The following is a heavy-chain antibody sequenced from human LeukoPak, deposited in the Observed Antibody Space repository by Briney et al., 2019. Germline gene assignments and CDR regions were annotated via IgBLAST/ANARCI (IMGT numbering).Heavy chain of an antibody. Sequence: GGSLRLSCAASGFTFSTYWMSWVRQAPGKGLEWVANMKQDGSEKYYVDSVEGRFTISRDNAKNSLYLQMNSLRAEDSAVYYCARDKIYGAPYFDDWGQRRLASVSS. CDR1: GFTFSTYW. CDR2: MKQDGSEK. CDR3: ARDKIYGAPYFDD. D-gene: IGHD4-17*01. J-gene: IGHJ4*02. V-gene: IGHV3-7*01.